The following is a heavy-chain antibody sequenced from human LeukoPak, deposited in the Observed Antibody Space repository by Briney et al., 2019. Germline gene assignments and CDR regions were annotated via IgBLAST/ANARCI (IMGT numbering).Heavy chain of an antibody. V-gene: IGHV3-20*04. CDR2: INWNGGST. Sequence: GGSLRLSCAASGFTFDDYGMSWVRQAPGKGLEWVSGINWNGGSTGYADSVKGRFTISRDNAKNSLYLQMNSLRAEDTALYYCARGLRYCSSTSCFFDYWGQGTLVTVSS. J-gene: IGHJ4*02. CDR3: ARGLRYCSSTSCFFDY. D-gene: IGHD2-2*01. CDR1: GFTFDDYG.